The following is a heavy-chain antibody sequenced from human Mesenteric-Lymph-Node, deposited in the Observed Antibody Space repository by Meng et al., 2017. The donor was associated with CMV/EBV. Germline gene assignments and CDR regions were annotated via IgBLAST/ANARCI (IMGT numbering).Heavy chain of an antibody. J-gene: IGHJ5*02. CDR2: IFYSGST. CDR1: DGSISTSDYY. D-gene: IGHD2-2*01. V-gene: IGHV4-39*07. Sequence: SETLSLTCTVSDGSISTSDYYWGWIRQPPGKGLEWIGNIFYSGSTYYNPSLNSRLTISIDTSKKQFSLKLTSVTAADTAIYYCARAAYCSSITCYFDPWGQGTLVTVS. CDR3: ARAAYCSSITCYFDP.